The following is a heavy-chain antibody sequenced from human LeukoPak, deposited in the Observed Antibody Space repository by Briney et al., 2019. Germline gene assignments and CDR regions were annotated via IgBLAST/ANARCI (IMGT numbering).Heavy chain of an antibody. CDR3: AKRLAAAGDFDY. D-gene: IGHD6-13*01. Sequence: GGSLRLSCAASGFTISSYGMHWVRQAPGKGLEWVAFIRYDGSNKYYADSVKGRFTISRDNSKNTLYLQMNSLRAEDTAVYYCAKRLAAAGDFDYWGQGTLVTVSS. CDR2: IRYDGSNK. CDR1: GFTISSYG. J-gene: IGHJ4*02. V-gene: IGHV3-30*02.